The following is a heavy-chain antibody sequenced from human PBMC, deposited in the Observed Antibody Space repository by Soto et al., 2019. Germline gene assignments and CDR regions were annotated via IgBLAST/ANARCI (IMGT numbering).Heavy chain of an antibody. J-gene: IGHJ6*02. CDR2: IWYDGSNK. D-gene: IGHD2-21*02. V-gene: IGHV3-33*01. CDR1: GFTFSSYG. Sequence: GGSLRLSCAASGFTFSSYGMHWVRQAPGKGLEWVAVIWYDGSNKYYADSVKGRFTISRDNSKNTLYLQMNSLRAEDTAVYYCARAYCGGDCYSDYYYGMDVWGQGTTVTVSS. CDR3: ARAYCGGDCYSDYYYGMDV.